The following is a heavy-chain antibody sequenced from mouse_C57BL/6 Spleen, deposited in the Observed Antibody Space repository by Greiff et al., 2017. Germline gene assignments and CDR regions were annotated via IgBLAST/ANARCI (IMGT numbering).Heavy chain of an antibody. Sequence: VQLQESGAELVRPGSSVKLSCKASGYTFTSYWMHWVKQRPIQGLEWIGNIDPSDSETHYNQKFKDKATLTVDKSSSTAYMQLSSLTSEDSAVYYCARGYGNYDYAMDYWGQGTSVTVSS. D-gene: IGHD2-10*02. J-gene: IGHJ4*01. V-gene: IGHV1-52*01. CDR3: ARGYGNYDYAMDY. CDR2: IDPSDSET. CDR1: GYTFTSYW.